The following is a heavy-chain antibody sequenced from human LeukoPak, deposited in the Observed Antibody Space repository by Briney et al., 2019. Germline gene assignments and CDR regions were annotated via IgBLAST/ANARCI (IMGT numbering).Heavy chain of an antibody. Sequence: GGSLRLSWAASGFTFSSYAMSWVSQAPGKWMEWVSAISGSGGSTYYAESVKDRFTISRDNSKHTLYLQMNSLRAEHTAVYYCARIAARHDYWGQGTLVTVCS. J-gene: IGHJ4*02. V-gene: IGHV3-23*01. CDR3: ARIAARHDY. D-gene: IGHD6-6*01. CDR2: ISGSGGST. CDR1: GFTFSSYA.